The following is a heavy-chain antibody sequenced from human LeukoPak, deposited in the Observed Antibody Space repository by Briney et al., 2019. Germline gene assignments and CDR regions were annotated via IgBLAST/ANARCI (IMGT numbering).Heavy chain of an antibody. CDR3: AKDLTGGYYYYGMDV. CDR2: ISYDGSNK. Sequence: GGSLRLSCAASGFTFSSYGMHWVRQAPGKGLEWVAVISYDGSNKYYADSVKGRFTISRDNSKNTLYLQMNSLTAEDTAVYYCAKDLTGGYYYYGMDVWGQGTTVTVSS. CDR1: GFTFSSYG. D-gene: IGHD3-9*01. V-gene: IGHV3-30*18. J-gene: IGHJ6*02.